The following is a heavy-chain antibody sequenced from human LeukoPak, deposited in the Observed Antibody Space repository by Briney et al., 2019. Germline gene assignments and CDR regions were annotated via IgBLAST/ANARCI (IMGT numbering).Heavy chain of an antibody. CDR3: ARKIGIAVAGTPFDY. J-gene: IGHJ4*02. D-gene: IGHD6-19*01. Sequence: PGGSLRLSCAASGFTFSSYWMSWVRQAPGKGLEWVANIKQDGSEKYYVDSVKGRFTISRDNAKNSLYLQMNSLRAEDTALYYCARKIGIAVAGTPFDYWGQGTLVTVSS. CDR2: IKQDGSEK. V-gene: IGHV3-7*03. CDR1: GFTFSSYW.